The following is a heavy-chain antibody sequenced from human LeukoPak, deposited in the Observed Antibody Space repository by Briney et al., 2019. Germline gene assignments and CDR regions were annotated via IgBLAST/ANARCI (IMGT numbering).Heavy chain of an antibody. J-gene: IGHJ6*02. V-gene: IGHV3-7*03. CDR1: GFTFSSYW. D-gene: IGHD2-2*01. CDR2: IKQDGSEK. CDR3: AREIWGYCSSTSCYDYYYYGMDV. Sequence: PGGSLRLSCAASGFTFSSYWMSWVRQAPGKGLEWVANIKQDGSEKYYVDSVKGRFTISRDNAKNSLYLQMNSLRAEDTAVYYCAREIWGYCSSTSCYDYYYYGMDVWGQGTTVTVSS.